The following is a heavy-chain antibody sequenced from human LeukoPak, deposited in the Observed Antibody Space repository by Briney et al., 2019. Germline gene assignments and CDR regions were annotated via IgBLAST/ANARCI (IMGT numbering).Heavy chain of an antibody. D-gene: IGHD3-22*01. Sequence: ASVKVSCKASGYTFTSYYMHWVRQAPGQGLEWMGIINPSGGSTSYAQKFQGRVTMTRDTSTSTVYMELSSLRSEDTAVYYCARDPCYYDSSGYYPTYYFDYWGQGTLVTVSS. CDR1: GYTFTSYY. CDR3: ARDPCYYDSSGYYPTYYFDY. V-gene: IGHV1-46*01. J-gene: IGHJ4*02. CDR2: INPSGGST.